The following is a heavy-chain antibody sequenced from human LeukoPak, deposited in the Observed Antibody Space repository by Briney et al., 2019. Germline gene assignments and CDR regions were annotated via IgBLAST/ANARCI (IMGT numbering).Heavy chain of an antibody. V-gene: IGHV4-39*07. Sequence: SETLSLTCTVSGGSISSTGYYWAWIRQPPGKGLEWIGSISYSGNTYYNPSLKSRVTISVDTSKNQFSLKLSSVTAADTAVYYCARVVKDYDILTGYFPAHFDYWGQGTLVIVSS. CDR2: ISYSGNT. D-gene: IGHD3-9*01. J-gene: IGHJ4*02. CDR3: ARVVKDYDILTGYFPAHFDY. CDR1: GGSISSTGYY.